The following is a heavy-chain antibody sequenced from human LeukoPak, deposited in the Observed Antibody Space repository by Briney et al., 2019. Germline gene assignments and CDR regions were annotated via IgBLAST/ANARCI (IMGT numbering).Heavy chain of an antibody. J-gene: IGHJ4*02. Sequence: GGSLRLSCAASGFTFSSYSMNWVRQAPGKGLEWVSSISSSSSYIYYADSVKGRFTISRDNAKNSLYLQMNSLRAEDTAVYYCARGPLYGDYPFDYWGQGTLVTVSS. CDR3: ARGPLYGDYPFDY. CDR2: ISSSSSYI. V-gene: IGHV3-21*01. CDR1: GFTFSSYS. D-gene: IGHD4-17*01.